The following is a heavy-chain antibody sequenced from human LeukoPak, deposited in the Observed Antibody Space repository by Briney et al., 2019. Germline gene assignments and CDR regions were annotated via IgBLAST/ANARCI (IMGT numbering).Heavy chain of an antibody. Sequence: PSETLSLTCAVYGGFFSGYYWSWIRQPPGKGLEWIGEINHSGSTNYNPSLKSRVTISVDTSKNQFSLKLSSVTAADTAVYYCARSGPVDCSGGSCYEGYWGQGTLVTVSS. CDR3: ARSGPVDCSGGSCYEGY. CDR2: INHSGST. J-gene: IGHJ4*02. D-gene: IGHD2-15*01. CDR1: GGFFSGYY. V-gene: IGHV4-34*01.